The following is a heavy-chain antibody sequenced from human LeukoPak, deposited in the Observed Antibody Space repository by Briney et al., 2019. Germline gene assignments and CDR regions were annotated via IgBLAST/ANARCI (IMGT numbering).Heavy chain of an antibody. CDR1: GFTFRNHW. CDR2: ITPDGSGD. CDR3: ARLMGTVTTYDY. Sequence: GGSLRLSCAASGFTFRNHWMSWVRQAPGRGLEWVASITPDGSGDYYLDSAKGRFTISRDNAENSLFLQMSSLGAEDTAVYYCARLMGTVTTYDYWGQGTLVTVSS. D-gene: IGHD1-7*01. J-gene: IGHJ4*02. V-gene: IGHV3-7*01.